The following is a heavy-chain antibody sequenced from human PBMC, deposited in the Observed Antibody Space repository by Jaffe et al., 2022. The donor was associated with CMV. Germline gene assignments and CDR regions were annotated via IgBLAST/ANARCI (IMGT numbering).Heavy chain of an antibody. D-gene: IGHD4-4*01. CDR2: ISGSGGST. J-gene: IGHJ6*03. V-gene: IGHV3-23*04. Sequence: EVQLVESGGGLVQPGGSLRLSCAASGFTFSSYAMSWVRQAPGKGLEWVSAISGSGGSTYYADSVKGRFTISRDNSKNTLYLQMNSLRAEDTAVYYCAKGNTPGYYYYYYMDVWGKGTTVTVSS. CDR1: GFTFSSYA. CDR3: AKGNTPGYYYYYYMDV.